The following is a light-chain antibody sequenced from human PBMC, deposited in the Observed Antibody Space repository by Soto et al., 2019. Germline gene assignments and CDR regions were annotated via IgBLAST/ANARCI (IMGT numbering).Light chain of an antibody. CDR2: GAT. J-gene: IGKJ5*01. Sequence: EIVLTQSPGTLSLSPGERVTLSCRASQSISGSYLAWYQQKRGQAPRLLVYGATTRATGIPDRFSGSGSGTDFTLTISSLEPEDFAVYYCQQRSDWPSFGQGTRLEI. CDR1: QSISGSY. V-gene: IGKV3D-20*02. CDR3: QQRSDWPS.